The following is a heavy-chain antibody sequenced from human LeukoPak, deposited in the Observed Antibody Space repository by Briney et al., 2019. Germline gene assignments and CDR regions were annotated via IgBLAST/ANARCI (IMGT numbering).Heavy chain of an antibody. D-gene: IGHD5-24*01. J-gene: IGHJ4*02. CDR1: GFIFSNYG. Sequence: GVSLRLSCTTSGFIFSNYGMHWVRQAPGKGLEWVAFIRHDGSNKYYADSVKGRCTISRDNSKKTVYLQMNSLRTEDTAVYYCAKDRWLQGYFDYWGQGTLVTVSS. V-gene: IGHV3-30*02. CDR2: IRHDGSNK. CDR3: AKDRWLQGYFDY.